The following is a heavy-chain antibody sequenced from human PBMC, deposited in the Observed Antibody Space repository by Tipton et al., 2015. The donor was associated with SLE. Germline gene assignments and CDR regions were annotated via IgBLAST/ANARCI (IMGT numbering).Heavy chain of an antibody. V-gene: IGHV4-59*01. Sequence: TLSLTCTVSGGSIISNYWSWVRQPPGKGLEWIGYGYNSGTSHYNPSLKSRVTISVDTSKNQFSLKVNSVTAADTAVYYCARLSPLAGWYCFDYWGQGTLVTVSS. J-gene: IGHJ4*02. CDR3: ARLSPLAGWYCFDY. CDR2: GYNSGTS. CDR1: GGSIISNY. D-gene: IGHD3-9*01.